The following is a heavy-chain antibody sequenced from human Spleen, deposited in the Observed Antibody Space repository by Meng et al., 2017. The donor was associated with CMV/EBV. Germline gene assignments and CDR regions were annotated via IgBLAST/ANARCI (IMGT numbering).Heavy chain of an antibody. V-gene: IGHV3-9*01. D-gene: IGHD3-16*02. J-gene: IGHJ4*02. CDR1: GFTFDDYA. CDR2: ISWNSGRI. CDR3: AKGGGLRLGELSFLDY. Sequence: GGSLRLSCAASGFTFDDYAMHWVRQAPGKGLEWVSGISWNSGRIGYADSVKGRFTISRDNAKNSLYLEMNSLRPEDTALYYCAKGGGLRLGELSFLDYWGQGTLVTVSS.